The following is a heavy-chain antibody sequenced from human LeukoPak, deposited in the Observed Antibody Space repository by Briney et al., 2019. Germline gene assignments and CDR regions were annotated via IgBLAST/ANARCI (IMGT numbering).Heavy chain of an antibody. CDR2: MNPNSGNT. V-gene: IGHV1-8*03. Sequence: ASVKVSCTASGYTFTSYDINWVRQATGQGLEWMGWMNPNSGNTGYAQKFQGRVTITRNTSISTAYMELSSLRSEDTAVYYCARATRLWFGDFDAFDIWGQGTMVTVSS. D-gene: IGHD3-10*01. J-gene: IGHJ3*02. CDR1: GYTFTSYD. CDR3: ARATRLWFGDFDAFDI.